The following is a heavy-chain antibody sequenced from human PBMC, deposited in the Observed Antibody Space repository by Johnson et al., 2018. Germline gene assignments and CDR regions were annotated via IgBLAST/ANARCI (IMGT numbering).Heavy chain of an antibody. D-gene: IGHD5-18*01. CDR2: IIPIFGPA. V-gene: IGHV1-69*01. Sequence: QVQLVESGAEVKKPGSSVKVSCKASGGTFSSYAISWVRQAPGQGLEWMGGIIPIFGPANYAQKFQGRVTITADESTRTAYMELSSLRSEETAVYYCARYDGYSYGWRGNYYYGMDVWGQGTTVTVSS. CDR3: ARYDGYSYGWRGNYYYGMDV. J-gene: IGHJ6*02. CDR1: GGTFSSYA.